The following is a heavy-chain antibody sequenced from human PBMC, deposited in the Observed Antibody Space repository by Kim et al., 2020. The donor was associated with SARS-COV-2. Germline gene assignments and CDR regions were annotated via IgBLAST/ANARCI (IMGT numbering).Heavy chain of an antibody. D-gene: IGHD2-15*01. CDR2: ISLNGDST. CDR1: GFAFSDYE. V-gene: IGHV3-48*03. CDR3: ARKGYYFDY. J-gene: IGHJ4*02. Sequence: GGSLRLSCAASGFAFSDYEMNWVRQAPGKGLEWISHISLNGDSTHYAESVRGRFIISRDNAKSSLYLQMNSLTAEDTATYYCARKGYYFDYWGQGTLVTVSS.